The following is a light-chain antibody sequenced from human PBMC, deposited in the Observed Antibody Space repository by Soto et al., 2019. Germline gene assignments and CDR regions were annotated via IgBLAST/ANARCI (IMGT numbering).Light chain of an antibody. CDR2: KAS. V-gene: IGKV1-5*03. CDR3: QQYNTYPLT. Sequence: DIQMTQSPSTLSASVGDRVTITCRASQSISTWLAWYQQKPGKVPKLLIYKASNLEGGVPSRFSGSGSGTEFNITISSLQPDDFATYYCQQYNTYPLTFGGGTTVEIK. J-gene: IGKJ4*01. CDR1: QSISTW.